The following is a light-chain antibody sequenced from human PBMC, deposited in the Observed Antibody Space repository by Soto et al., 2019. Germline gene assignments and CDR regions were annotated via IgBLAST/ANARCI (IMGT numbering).Light chain of an antibody. CDR3: SAYTVSRTYV. V-gene: IGLV2-14*01. J-gene: IGLJ1*01. CDR1: SSDVGTYNY. CDR2: EVS. Sequence: QSALTQPASVSGSPGQSITISCTGTSSDVGTYNYVSWYQQHSGKAPKLMIYEVSNRPSGVSYRFSGSKSGNTASLTISGLQGEDEADYYCSAYTVSRTYVFGTGTKLTVL.